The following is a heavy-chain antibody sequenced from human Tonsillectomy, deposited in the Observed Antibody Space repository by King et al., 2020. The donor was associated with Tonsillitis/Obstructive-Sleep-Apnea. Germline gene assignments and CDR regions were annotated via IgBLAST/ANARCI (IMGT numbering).Heavy chain of an antibody. V-gene: IGHV5-51*01. CDR1: GYTFATYW. D-gene: IGHD2-21*01. Sequence: QLVQSGAEVKKPGESLKISCKGSGYTFATYWIAWVRQMPGKGLEWMGDVYPTDSDTRYSPSFQGQVTISADKFLSTAYLQWSSRKASDTAMYYCARHGDFDYWGQGTLVTVSS. J-gene: IGHJ4*02. CDR2: VYPTDSDT. CDR3: ARHGDFDY.